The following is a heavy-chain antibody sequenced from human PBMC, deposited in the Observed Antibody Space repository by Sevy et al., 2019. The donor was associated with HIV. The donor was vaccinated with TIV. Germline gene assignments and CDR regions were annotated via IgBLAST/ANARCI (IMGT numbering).Heavy chain of an antibody. V-gene: IGHV3-72*01. D-gene: IGHD6-13*01. Sequence: GGSLRLSCAASGFTFSDHYMEWVRQAPGKGLEWVGRIRNKADSYTTEYAAFVKGRFTISRDDTKKSLYLLMNSLKTEETAVYYCATHAGIAAAGRVFDYWGQGTLVTVSS. CDR2: IRNKADSYTT. J-gene: IGHJ4*02. CDR1: GFTFSDHY. CDR3: ATHAGIAAAGRVFDY.